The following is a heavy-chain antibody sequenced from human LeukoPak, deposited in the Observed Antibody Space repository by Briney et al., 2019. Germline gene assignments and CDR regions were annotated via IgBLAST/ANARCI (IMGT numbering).Heavy chain of an antibody. Sequence: SETLSLTCTVSGGSISSYYWSWIRQPAGKGLEWIGRIYTSGSTNYNPSLKSRVTMSVDTSRNQFSLKLSSVTAADTAVYYCARDGGYDHYYYYYYMDVWGKGTTVTVSS. D-gene: IGHD5-12*01. V-gene: IGHV4-4*07. CDR3: ARDGGYDHYYYYYYMDV. J-gene: IGHJ6*03. CDR1: GGSISSYY. CDR2: IYTSGST.